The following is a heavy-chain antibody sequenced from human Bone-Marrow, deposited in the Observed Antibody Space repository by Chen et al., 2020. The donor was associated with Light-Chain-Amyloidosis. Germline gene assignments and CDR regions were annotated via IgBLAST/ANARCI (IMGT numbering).Heavy chain of an antibody. Sequence: EVQLEQSGPEVKKPGEPRKISCKGPGYTFPNYWIGWVRQMPGKGLEWMWVIYPDDSDARYSPSFEGQVTISADKSITTAYLQWRSLKASDTAMYYCARRRDGYNFDYWGQGTLVTVSS. CDR2: IYPDDSDA. CDR3: ARRRDGYNFDY. J-gene: IGHJ4*02. V-gene: IGHV5-51*01. CDR1: GYTFPNYW. D-gene: IGHD5-12*01.